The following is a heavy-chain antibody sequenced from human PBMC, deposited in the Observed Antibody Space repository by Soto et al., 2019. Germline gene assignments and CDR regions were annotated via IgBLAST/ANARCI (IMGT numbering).Heavy chain of an antibody. V-gene: IGHV4-30-4*01. D-gene: IGHD2-15*01. CDR1: GDSISTVDYF. CDR2: IYKSTTT. J-gene: IGHJ5*01. CDR3: ARGRYCLTGRCFPNWFDS. Sequence: SETPSLTCSVSGDSISTVDYFWAWIRQPPGQALEYIGYIYKSTTTYYNPSFESRVVISLDTSKSQFSLTVTSVTAADTAVYFCARGRYCLTGRCFPNWFDSWGQGTLVTVSS.